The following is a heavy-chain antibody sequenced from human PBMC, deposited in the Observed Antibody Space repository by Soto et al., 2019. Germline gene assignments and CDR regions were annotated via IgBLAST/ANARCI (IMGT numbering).Heavy chain of an antibody. D-gene: IGHD6-6*01. CDR1: GFTVSSNY. J-gene: IGHJ3*02. CDR2: IYSGGST. V-gene: IGHV3-66*01. Sequence: GESLKISCAASGFTVSSNYMSWVRQAPGKGLEWVSVIYSGGSTYYADSVKGRFTISRHNSKNTLYLQMNSLRAEDTAVYYCARRVIAARDDAFDIWGQGTMVTVSS. CDR3: ARRVIAARDDAFDI.